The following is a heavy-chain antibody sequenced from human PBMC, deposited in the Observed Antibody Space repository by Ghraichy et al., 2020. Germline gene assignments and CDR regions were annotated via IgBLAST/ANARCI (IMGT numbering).Heavy chain of an antibody. V-gene: IGHV4-34*01. J-gene: IGHJ4*02. CDR1: GGSFSGYY. CDR2: INHSGST. CDR3: ARGSLPQLNSYRRKERGAYYFDY. D-gene: IGHD1-1*01. Sequence: SQTLSLTCAVYGGSFSGYYWSWIRQPPGKGLEWIGEINHSGSTNYNPSLKSRVTISVDTSKNQFSLKLSSVTAADTAVYYCARGSLPQLNSYRRKERGAYYFDYWGQGTLVTVSS.